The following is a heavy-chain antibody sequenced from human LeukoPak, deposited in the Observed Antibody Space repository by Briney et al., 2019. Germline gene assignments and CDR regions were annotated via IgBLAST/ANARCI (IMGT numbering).Heavy chain of an antibody. CDR2: IYYSGST. CDR1: GGSISSYY. CDR3: TRGPFLAAGPTDY. V-gene: IGHV4-59*01. D-gene: IGHD6-25*01. J-gene: IGHJ4*02. Sequence: SETLSLTCTVSGGSISSYYWSWIRQPPGKGLEWIGYIYYSGSTNYNPSLKSRVTISVDTSKNQFSLKLSSVTAADTAVYYCTRGPFLAAGPTDYWGQGTLVTVSS.